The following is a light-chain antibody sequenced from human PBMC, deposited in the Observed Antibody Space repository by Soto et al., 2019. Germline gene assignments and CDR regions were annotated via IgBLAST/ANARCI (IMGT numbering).Light chain of an antibody. CDR1: SSNIGGNY. CDR2: RNN. J-gene: IGLJ1*01. Sequence: QSVLTQPPSASGTPGQRVTISCSGSSSNIGGNYVYCYQQLPGTAPKLLIYRNNQRPSGVPDRFSGSKSGTSASLAISGLRSEDEADYHCAAWDDSLSGQVFGTGTKVTVL. V-gene: IGLV1-47*01. CDR3: AAWDDSLSGQV.